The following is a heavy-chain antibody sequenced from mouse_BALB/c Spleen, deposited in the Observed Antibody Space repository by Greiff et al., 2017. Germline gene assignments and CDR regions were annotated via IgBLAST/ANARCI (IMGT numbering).Heavy chain of an antibody. CDR3: ARDKYGNYVRAMDY. Sequence: EVKVVESGGGLVQPGGSLRLSCATSGFTFSDFYMEWVRQPPGKRLEWIAASRNKANDYTTEYSASVKGRFIVSRDTSQSILYLQMNALRAEDTAIYYCARDKYGNYVRAMDYWGQGTSVTVSS. CDR1: GFTFSDFY. D-gene: IGHD2-10*02. CDR2: SRNKANDYTT. J-gene: IGHJ4*01. V-gene: IGHV7-1*02.